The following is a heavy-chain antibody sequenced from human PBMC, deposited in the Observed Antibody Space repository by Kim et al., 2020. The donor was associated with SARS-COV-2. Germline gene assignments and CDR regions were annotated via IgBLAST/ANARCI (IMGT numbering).Heavy chain of an antibody. Sequence: GGSLRLSCAASGFTFSSYGMHWVRQAPGKGLEWVAVIWYDGSNKYYADSVKGRFTISRDNSKNTLYLQMNSLRAEDTAVYYCARGAAAGDYWGQGTLVTVSS. J-gene: IGHJ4*02. CDR3: ARGAAAGDY. D-gene: IGHD6-13*01. CDR1: GFTFSSYG. V-gene: IGHV3-33*01. CDR2: IWYDGSNK.